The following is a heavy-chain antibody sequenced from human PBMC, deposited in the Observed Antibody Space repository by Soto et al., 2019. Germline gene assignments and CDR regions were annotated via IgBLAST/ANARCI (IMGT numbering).Heavy chain of an antibody. V-gene: IGHV1-69*13. J-gene: IGHJ4*02. Sequence: SVKVSCKASGGTFGSYAISWVRQAPGQGLEWMGGIIPIFGTANYAQKFQGRVTITADESTSTAYMELSSLRSEDTAVYYFASEIKAQMATIKVPSDYWAQGAMLTVSS. D-gene: IGHD5-12*01. CDR2: IIPIFGTA. CDR3: ASEIKAQMATIKVPSDY. CDR1: GGTFGSYA.